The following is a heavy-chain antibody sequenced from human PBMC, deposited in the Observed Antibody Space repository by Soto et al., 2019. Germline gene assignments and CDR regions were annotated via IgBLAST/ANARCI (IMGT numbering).Heavy chain of an antibody. D-gene: IGHD3-3*01. J-gene: IGHJ4*02. CDR2: ISAYNGNT. Sequence: ASVKVSCKASGYTFTSYGISWGRQAPGQGLEWMGWISAYNGNTIYAQKLQGRVTMTTDTSTSTAYMELTSLRSDDTAVYYCARERVVTVPLDYWGQGTLVTVSS. V-gene: IGHV1-18*04. CDR1: GYTFTSYG. CDR3: ARERVVTVPLDY.